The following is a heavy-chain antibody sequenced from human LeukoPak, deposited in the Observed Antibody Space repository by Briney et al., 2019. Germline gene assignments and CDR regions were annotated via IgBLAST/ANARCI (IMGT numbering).Heavy chain of an antibody. Sequence: GGSLRLSCAASGFTFSYHWMTWVRQAPGKGLEWVANIKNDGAVKNYVDSVKGRFTISRDNSKNTLYLQMNSLRAEDTAVYYCARDRRFSIAVAGIFDYWGQGTLVTVSS. CDR1: GFTFSYHW. CDR3: ARDRRFSIAVAGIFDY. V-gene: IGHV3-7*01. D-gene: IGHD6-19*01. J-gene: IGHJ4*02. CDR2: IKNDGAVK.